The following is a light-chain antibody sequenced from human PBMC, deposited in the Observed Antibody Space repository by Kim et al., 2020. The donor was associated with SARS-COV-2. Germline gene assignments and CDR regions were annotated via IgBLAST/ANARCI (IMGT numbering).Light chain of an antibody. CDR2: DVS. V-gene: IGLV2-11*01. J-gene: IGLJ1*01. Sequence: QSALTQPRSVSGSPGQSVTISCTGTSSDVGGYNYVSWYQQHPGKAPKLMIYDVSKRPSGVPDRFSGSKSGNTASLTISGLQAEDEADYYCCSYAGIYTYVFGTGTKVTV. CDR1: SSDVGGYNY. CDR3: CSYAGIYTYV.